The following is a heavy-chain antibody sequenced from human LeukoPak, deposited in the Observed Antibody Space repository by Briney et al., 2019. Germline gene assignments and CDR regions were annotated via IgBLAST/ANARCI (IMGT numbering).Heavy chain of an antibody. CDR3: AKGWRRITMVRGTPRLGY. Sequence: GGSLRLSCAAPGFTFSSYAMSWVRQAPGKGLEWVSAISGSGGSTYYADSVKGRFTISRDNSKNTLYLQMNSLRAEDTAVYYCAKGWRRITMVRGTPRLGYWGQGTLVTVSS. V-gene: IGHV3-23*01. J-gene: IGHJ4*02. D-gene: IGHD3-10*01. CDR1: GFTFSSYA. CDR2: ISGSGGST.